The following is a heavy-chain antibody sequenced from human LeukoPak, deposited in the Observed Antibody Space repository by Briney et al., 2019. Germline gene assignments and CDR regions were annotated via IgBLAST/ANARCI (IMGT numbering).Heavy chain of an antibody. D-gene: IGHD4-23*01. CDR2: IRYDGSNT. Sequence: PGGSLRLSCAASGFTFSSYAMHWVRQAPGRGLQWVAFIRYDGSNTYYADSVEGRFIISRDNSKDMLYLQMNSLRLEDTALYYCARDYRAAVVTAGPDSWGQGTLVTVSS. CDR3: ARDYRAAVVTAGPDS. CDR1: GFTFSSYA. V-gene: IGHV3-30*02. J-gene: IGHJ5*02.